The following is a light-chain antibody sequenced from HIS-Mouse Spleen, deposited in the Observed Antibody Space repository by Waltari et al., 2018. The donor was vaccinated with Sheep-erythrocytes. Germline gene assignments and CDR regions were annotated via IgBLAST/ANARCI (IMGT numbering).Light chain of an antibody. J-gene: IGKJ1*01. CDR3: QQYGSPPWT. CDR2: GAS. Sequence: EIVLTQSPGTLSLSPGERATLSCGASQRVSSSYLAWYQQKPGQAPRLLIYGASSRATGIPDRFSGSGSGTDFTLTISRLEPEDFAVYYCQQYGSPPWTFGQGTKVEIK. V-gene: IGKV3-20*01. CDR1: QRVSSSY.